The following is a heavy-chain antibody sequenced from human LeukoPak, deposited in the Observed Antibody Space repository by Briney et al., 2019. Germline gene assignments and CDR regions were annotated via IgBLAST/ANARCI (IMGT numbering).Heavy chain of an antibody. CDR1: GGSISSSNW. D-gene: IGHD6-19*01. V-gene: IGHV4-4*02. J-gene: IGHJ5*02. CDR2: IYHSGST. CDR3: ASSQAVALFDP. Sequence: SETLSLTCAASGGSISSSNWWSWVRQPPGKGLEWIGEIYHSGSTNYNPSLKSRVTISVDKSKNQFSLKLSSVTAADTAVYYCASSQAVALFDPWGQGTLVTVSS.